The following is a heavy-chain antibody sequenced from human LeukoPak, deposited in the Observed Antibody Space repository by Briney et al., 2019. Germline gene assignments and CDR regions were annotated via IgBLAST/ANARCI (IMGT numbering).Heavy chain of an antibody. CDR3: ARSPKMVTTEFDY. CDR2: INPSGGST. J-gene: IGHJ4*02. Sequence: ASVKVSXKASGYTFTSYYMHWVRQAPGQGLEWMRIINPSGGSTSYAQKFQGRVTMTRDTSTSTVYMELSSLGSEDTAVYYCARSPKMVTTEFDYWGQGTLVTVSS. CDR1: GYTFTSYY. D-gene: IGHD4-17*01. V-gene: IGHV1-46*01.